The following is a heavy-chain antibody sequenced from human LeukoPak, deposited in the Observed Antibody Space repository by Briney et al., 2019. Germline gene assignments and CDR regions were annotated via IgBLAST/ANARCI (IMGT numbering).Heavy chain of an antibody. V-gene: IGHV3-23*01. J-gene: IGHJ5*02. CDR1: GLHFSGTA. D-gene: IGHD6-19*01. Sequence: GGSLRLSCAASGLHFSGTAVSCVRQAPGKGLEWVSRMSHDGMNEYDADSVKGWFTIYRDNSKKTVSLEMSSLTDADTGVYYCAKDGAQYSSGPECDPRGQGALVTVSP. CDR3: AKDGAQYSSGPECDP. CDR2: MSHDGMNE.